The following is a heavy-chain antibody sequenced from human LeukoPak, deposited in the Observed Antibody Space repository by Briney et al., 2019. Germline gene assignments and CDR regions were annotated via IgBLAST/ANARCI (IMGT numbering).Heavy chain of an antibody. CDR2: ISSSGSTI. CDR3: AKMADGMDV. CDR1: GFTFSSYE. Sequence: PGGSLRPSCAASGFTFSSYEMNWVRQAPGKGLEWVSYISSSGSTIYYADSVKGRFTISRDNAKNSQYLQMDSLRAEDTAVYYCAKMADGMDVWGQGTTVTVSS. D-gene: IGHD5-24*01. J-gene: IGHJ6*02. V-gene: IGHV3-48*03.